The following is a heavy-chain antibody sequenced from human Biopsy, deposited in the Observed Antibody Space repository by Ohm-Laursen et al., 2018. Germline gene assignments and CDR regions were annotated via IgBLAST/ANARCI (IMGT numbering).Heavy chain of an antibody. D-gene: IGHD1-26*01. V-gene: IGHV2-70*04. CDR2: IDWAGDT. J-gene: IGHJ6*02. CDR1: GFSFTTVGMR. CDR3: ARASASQYYGVDV. Sequence: TQTPTLTCTFSGFSFTTVGMRVTWIRQAPGKALEWLAHIDWAGDTRYSASLKTRLSISKDTFKDQVVLTMTDIDPVDTATYYCARASASQYYGVDVWGQGTSVTVSS.